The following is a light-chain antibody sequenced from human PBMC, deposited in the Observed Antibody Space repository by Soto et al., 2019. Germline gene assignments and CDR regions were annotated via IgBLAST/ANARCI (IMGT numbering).Light chain of an antibody. CDR2: GTS. CDR1: QRVSSSY. J-gene: IGKJ4*01. V-gene: IGKV3-20*01. CDR3: QQYGSSALT. Sequence: EIVLTQSPGTLSLSPGERATLSCRPSQRVSSSYLVWYQQRPGQPPRLLIYGTSNRAAGIPDRFTGTGSGTDFTLTIYRLEPEDSAVYYCQQYGSSALTFGGGTKVEIK.